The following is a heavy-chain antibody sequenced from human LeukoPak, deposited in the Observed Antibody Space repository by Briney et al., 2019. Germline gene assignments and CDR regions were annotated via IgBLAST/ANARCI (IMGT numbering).Heavy chain of an antibody. CDR2: IWYDGSNK. D-gene: IGHD6-6*01. Sequence: PGRSLRLSCAASGFTFSSYGMHWVRQAPGKGLEWVAVIWYDGSNKYYADSVKGRFTISRDNTKNTLSLQMNSLRAEDTAIYYCARDSSHYLGSSDYWGQGTLVTVSS. CDR3: ARDSSHYLGSSDY. CDR1: GFTFSSYG. V-gene: IGHV3-33*01. J-gene: IGHJ4*02.